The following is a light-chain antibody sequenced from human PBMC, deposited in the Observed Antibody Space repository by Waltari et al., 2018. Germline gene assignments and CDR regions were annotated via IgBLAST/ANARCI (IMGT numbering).Light chain of an antibody. CDR3: QQYYSTPYT. CDR1: QSILFTSNNKNY. J-gene: IGKJ2*01. CDR2: WAS. Sequence: DIMMTQSPDSLAVSLGERATINCKSSQSILFTSNNKNYLAWYQQRPGQPPKLLIYWASTRESGVPDRFSGSGSGTDFPLTIRSLQTEDVAVYYCQQYYSTPYTFGQGTKLEI. V-gene: IGKV4-1*01.